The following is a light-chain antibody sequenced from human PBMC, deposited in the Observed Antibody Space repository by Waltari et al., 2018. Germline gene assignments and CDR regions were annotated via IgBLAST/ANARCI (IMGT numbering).Light chain of an antibody. V-gene: IGKV4-1*01. CDR3: QQYDTTPLT. J-gene: IGKJ4*01. CDR2: WAS. Sequence: DIVMTQSPDSLAVSLGDRATINCKSSQSLLFSSNNKNYLAWYQQKPGQPPKLLIYWASIRESGVTDRFSGSGSGTDFTLTISSLQAEDVAVYYCQQYDTTPLTFGGGTKVEIK. CDR1: QSLLFSSNNKNY.